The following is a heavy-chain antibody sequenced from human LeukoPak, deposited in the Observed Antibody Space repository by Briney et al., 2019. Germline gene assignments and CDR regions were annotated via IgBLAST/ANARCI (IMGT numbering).Heavy chain of an antibody. Sequence: GGSLRLSCAASGFTFSSYWMHWVRQAPGKGLVWVSRINSDGSSTSYADSVKGRFTISRDNAKNTLYLQMNSLRAEDTAVYYCAGEGIAAAKDAFDIWGQGTMVTVSS. D-gene: IGHD6-13*01. J-gene: IGHJ3*02. V-gene: IGHV3-74*01. CDR3: AGEGIAAAKDAFDI. CDR1: GFTFSSYW. CDR2: INSDGSST.